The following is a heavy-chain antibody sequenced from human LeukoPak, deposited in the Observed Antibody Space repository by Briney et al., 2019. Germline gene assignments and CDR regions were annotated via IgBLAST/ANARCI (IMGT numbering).Heavy chain of an antibody. D-gene: IGHD3-9*01. V-gene: IGHV3-66*01. CDR3: ARVLTGYSPYDAFDI. Sequence: GGSLRLSCAASGFTVSTNHMTWVRQAPGKGLEWVSVIYSGGSTYYADSVKGRFTISRDNSKNTLYLQMNSLRVEDTAVYYCARVLTGYSPYDAFDIWGQETMVTVSS. CDR1: GFTVSTNH. CDR2: IYSGGST. J-gene: IGHJ3*02.